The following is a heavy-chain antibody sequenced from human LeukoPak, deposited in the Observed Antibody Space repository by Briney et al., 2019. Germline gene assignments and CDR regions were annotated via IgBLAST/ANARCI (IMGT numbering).Heavy chain of an antibody. CDR2: IRQDGSVQ. CDR1: GFTFSSYL. J-gene: IGHJ4*02. CDR3: LVTPRSRGFNY. V-gene: IGHV3-7*01. Sequence: GGSLRLSCAASGFTFSSYLMSWVRQAPGKGLEWVANIRQDGSVQNYVDSVKGRFTISRDNPKNSVYLQMSSLRAEDTAVYYCLVTPRSRGFNYWGQGPLVTVSS. D-gene: IGHD2/OR15-2a*01.